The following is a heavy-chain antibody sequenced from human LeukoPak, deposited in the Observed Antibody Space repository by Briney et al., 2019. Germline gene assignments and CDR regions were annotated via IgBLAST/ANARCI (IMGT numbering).Heavy chain of an antibody. V-gene: IGHV4-59*01. Sequence: PSETLSLTCTVSGGSIKTNYWSWIRQPPGKGLEWIGYGYYRGSTNYNPSLKSRVTISVDTSKNQFSLKLSSVTAADTAVYYCARALYSGYDPAFNMDVWGKGTTVTISS. J-gene: IGHJ6*03. CDR1: GGSIKTNY. CDR2: GYYRGST. D-gene: IGHD5-12*01. CDR3: ARALYSGYDPAFNMDV.